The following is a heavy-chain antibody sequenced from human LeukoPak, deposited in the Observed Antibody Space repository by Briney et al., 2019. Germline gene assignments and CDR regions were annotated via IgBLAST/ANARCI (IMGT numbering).Heavy chain of an antibody. D-gene: IGHD3-22*01. V-gene: IGHV4-31*03. J-gene: IGHJ4*02. Sequence: SETLSLTCTVSGGSISSGGYYWSWIRQHPGKGLEWLGYIYYSGSTYYNPSLKSRVTISVDTSKNQFSLKLSSVTAADTAVYYCARGLMYYYDSSGCFFDYWGQGTLVTVSS. CDR2: IYYSGST. CDR3: ARGLMYYYDSSGCFFDY. CDR1: GGSISSGGYY.